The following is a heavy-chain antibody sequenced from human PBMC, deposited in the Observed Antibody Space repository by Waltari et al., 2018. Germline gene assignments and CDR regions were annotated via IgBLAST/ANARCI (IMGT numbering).Heavy chain of an antibody. D-gene: IGHD3-10*01. Sequence: QVQLVQSGAEVKRPGASVKVSCKASGYTFPSYDINWVRQATGQGLEWMGWMNPNSGYTAYAQNFQGRVTITRDTSIRTAYMELSSLTSEDTAVYYCARGFRGHDAFDIWGQGTMVTVSS. J-gene: IGHJ3*02. V-gene: IGHV1-8*01. CDR1: GYTFPSYD. CDR3: ARGFRGHDAFDI. CDR2: MNPNSGYT.